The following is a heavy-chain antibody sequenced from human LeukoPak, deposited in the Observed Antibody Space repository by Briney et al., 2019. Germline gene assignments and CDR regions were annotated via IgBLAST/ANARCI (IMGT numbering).Heavy chain of an antibody. V-gene: IGHV4-34*01. D-gene: IGHD3-22*01. CDR1: GGSFSGYY. J-gene: IGHJ4*02. CDR3: ATGSGYSLSFLDY. Sequence: SETLSLTCAVYGGSFSGYYWSWIRQPPGKGLEWIGEINHSGSTNYNPSLKSRVTISVDTSKNQFSLKLSSVTAADTAVYYCATGSGYSLSFLDYWGQGTLVTVSS. CDR2: INHSGST.